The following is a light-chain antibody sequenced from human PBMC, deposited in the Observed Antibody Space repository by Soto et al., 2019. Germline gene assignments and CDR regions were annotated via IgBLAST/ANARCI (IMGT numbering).Light chain of an antibody. J-gene: IGKJ1*01. CDR3: HQYSTSPPWT. CDR2: GAS. V-gene: IGKV3-20*01. Sequence: EIVLTQSPGTLSLSPGERATLSCRASQSVSSSYLAWYQQKPGQAPRLLIYGASSRATGIPDRSSGSGSGADFTLTISRLEPEDFAVYYCHQYSTSPPWTFGQGTKVDIK. CDR1: QSVSSSY.